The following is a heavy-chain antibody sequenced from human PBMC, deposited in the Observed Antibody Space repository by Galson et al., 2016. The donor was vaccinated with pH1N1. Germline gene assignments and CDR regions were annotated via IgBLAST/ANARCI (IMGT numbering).Heavy chain of an antibody. D-gene: IGHD4-17*01. J-gene: IGHJ3*02. CDR2: VNPGGSTI. CDR3: ARQYDFGDYRGNAFDI. Sequence: YIFTSQWIAWVRQVPGKGLEWVGVVNPGGSTIRYSPSFQGQVTISSDKSISTAYLQWISLRASDTAMYYCARQYDFGDYRGNAFDIWGQGTVVIVSS. CDR1: YIFTSQW. V-gene: IGHV5-51*01.